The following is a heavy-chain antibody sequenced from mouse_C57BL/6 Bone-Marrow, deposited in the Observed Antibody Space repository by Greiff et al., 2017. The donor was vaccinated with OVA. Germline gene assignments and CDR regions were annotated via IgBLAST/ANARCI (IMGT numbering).Heavy chain of an antibody. CDR1: GYSITSDY. D-gene: IGHD1-1*01. CDR2: ISYSGST. J-gene: IGHJ4*01. Sequence: EVQLQESGPGLAKPSQSLSLTCSVTGYSITSDYWNWIRKCPGNKLEYMGYISYSGSTYYNPSLKSRISITRDTSKNQYYLQLNSVTTEDTATYYCARFTVVASYAMAYWGKGTSVTVSS. V-gene: IGHV3-8*01. CDR3: ARFTVVASYAMAY.